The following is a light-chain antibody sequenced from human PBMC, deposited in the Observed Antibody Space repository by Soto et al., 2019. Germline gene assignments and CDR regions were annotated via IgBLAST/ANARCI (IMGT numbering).Light chain of an antibody. CDR2: AAS. V-gene: IGKV1-39*01. Sequence: DIQMTQSPSSLSASVGDRVTITCRASQSISSYLNWYQQKPGKAPKLLIYAASSRATGIPDRFSGSGSGTDFTLIISRLEPEDFAVYYCQQYGSSPRTFGQGTKVEIK. CDR1: QSISSY. J-gene: IGKJ1*01. CDR3: QQYGSSPRT.